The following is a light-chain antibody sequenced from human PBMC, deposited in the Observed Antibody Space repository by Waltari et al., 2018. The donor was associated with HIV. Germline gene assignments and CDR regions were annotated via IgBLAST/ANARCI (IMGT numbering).Light chain of an antibody. J-gene: IGLJ3*02. V-gene: IGLV1-47*01. CDR2: TNN. CDR3: AAWDDSLNGWV. CDR1: SPNLGTNY. Sequence: QSVLTQPPSTSGTPGQRVTIPCSGSSPNLGTNYIYWYRQVPGTTPKPPMYTNNRRPSWVPDRFSGSRSGTSASLGISGLRSGDEADYYCAAWDDSLNGWVFGGGTKLTVL.